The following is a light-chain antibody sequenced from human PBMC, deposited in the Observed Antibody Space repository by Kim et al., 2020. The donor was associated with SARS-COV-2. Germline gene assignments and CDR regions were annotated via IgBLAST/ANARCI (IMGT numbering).Light chain of an antibody. CDR3: QAWDSSNAV. J-gene: IGLJ2*01. V-gene: IGLV3-1*01. Sequence: SYELTQPPSVSVSPGQTASITCSGDKLGDQYACWYQQKPGQSPVLVIYQDSKRPSGIPERFSGSNSGNTATLTISGTQAMDEADYYCQAWDSSNAVFGGGTQLTVL. CDR1: KLGDQY. CDR2: QDS.